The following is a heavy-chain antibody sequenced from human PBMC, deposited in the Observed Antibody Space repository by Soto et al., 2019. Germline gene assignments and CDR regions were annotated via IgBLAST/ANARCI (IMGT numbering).Heavy chain of an antibody. V-gene: IGHV3-21*01. Sequence: GGSLRLSCAASGFTFTRYSMNWVRQAPGKGLEWVSSISSTTNYIYYGDSMKGRFTISRDNAKNQFSLKLSSVTAADTAVYYCARGVAGESSYYYGMDVWGQGTTVTVSS. CDR1: GFTFTRYS. J-gene: IGHJ6*02. D-gene: IGHD3-16*01. CDR3: ARGVAGESSYYYGMDV. CDR2: ISSTTNYI.